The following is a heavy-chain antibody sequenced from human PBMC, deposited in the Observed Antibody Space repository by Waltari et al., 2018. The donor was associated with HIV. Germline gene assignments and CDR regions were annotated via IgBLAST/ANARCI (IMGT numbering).Heavy chain of an antibody. CDR3: TATVTTRGTFDY. V-gene: IGHV3-21*06. CDR2: ISRSSDYI. Sequence: EVQLVESGGGLAKPGGYRRLSCAASGLSFSRYAMNWVRQAPGKGLEWIAYISRSSDYIYYADSIKGRFTISRDNAKNSVFLHMDNLRDVDTAVYYCTATVTTRGTFDYWGQGTAVPVS. D-gene: IGHD4-17*01. J-gene: IGHJ4*02. CDR1: GLSFSRYA.